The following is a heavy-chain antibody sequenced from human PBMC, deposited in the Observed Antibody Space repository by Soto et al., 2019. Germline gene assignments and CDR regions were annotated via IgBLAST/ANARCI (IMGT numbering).Heavy chain of an antibody. Sequence: PSETLSLTCSVSGGSITTHSYFWGWIRQPPGKGLEWIGSLSYSGITYDNPSLNSRVTISVDTSKNQISMRLSSVTAADTAVYYCARLTRYLGGFDYWGQETLVTLSS. CDR3: ARLTRYLGGFDY. J-gene: IGHJ4*02. V-gene: IGHV4-39*01. CDR2: LSYSGIT. D-gene: IGHD3-16*01. CDR1: GGSITTHSYF.